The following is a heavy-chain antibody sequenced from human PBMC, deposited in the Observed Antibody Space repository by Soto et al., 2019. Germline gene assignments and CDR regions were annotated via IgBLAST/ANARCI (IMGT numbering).Heavy chain of an antibody. V-gene: IGHV3-7*01. Sequence: SLRLSCAASGFTFSSYWMSWVRQAPGKGLEWVANIKQDGSEKYYVDSVKGRFTISRDNAKNSLYLQMNSLRAEDTAVYYCARTGMASSSYGGYWGQGTLVTVSS. CDR1: GFTFSSYW. J-gene: IGHJ4*02. CDR3: ARTGMASSSYGGY. D-gene: IGHD6-6*01. CDR2: IKQDGSEK.